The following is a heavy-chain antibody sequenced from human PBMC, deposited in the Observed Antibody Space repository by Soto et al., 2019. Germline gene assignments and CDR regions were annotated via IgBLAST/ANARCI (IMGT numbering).Heavy chain of an antibody. CDR1: GGSISSSSYY. J-gene: IGHJ6*03. D-gene: IGHD6-13*01. Sequence: PSETLSLTCTVSGGSISSSSYYWGWIRQPPGKGLEWIGSIYYSGSTYYNPSLKSRVTISVDTSKNQFSLKLSSVTAADTAVYYCARTPAGYSSSWRGNYYYYYYMDVWGKGTTVTVSS. CDR2: IYYSGST. CDR3: ARTPAGYSSSWRGNYYYYYYMDV. V-gene: IGHV4-39*01.